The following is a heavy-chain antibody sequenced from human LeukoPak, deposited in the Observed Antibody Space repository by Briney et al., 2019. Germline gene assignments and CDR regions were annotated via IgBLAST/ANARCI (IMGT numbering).Heavy chain of an antibody. CDR2: INHSGST. J-gene: IGHJ6*02. V-gene: IGHV4-34*01. Sequence: EPSETLSLTCAVYGGSFSGYYWSWIRQPPGKGLEWIGEINHSGSTNYNPSLKSRVTISVDTSKNQFSLKLSSVTAADTAVYYCARQTYYYYGMDVWGQGTTVTVSS. CDR3: ARQTYYYYGMDV. CDR1: GGSFSGYY.